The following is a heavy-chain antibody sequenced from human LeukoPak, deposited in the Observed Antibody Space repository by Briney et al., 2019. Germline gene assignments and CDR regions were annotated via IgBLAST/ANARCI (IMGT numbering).Heavy chain of an antibody. V-gene: IGHV3-53*01. Sequence: GSLRLSCAASGFTVSSNYMSWVRQAPGKGLEWVSVIYSGGSTYYADSVKGRFTISRDNSKNTLYLQMNSLRAEDTAVYYCARDHRPAAAGTRRTDYYYYGMDVWGKGTTVTVSS. CDR2: IYSGGST. J-gene: IGHJ6*04. CDR3: ARDHRPAAAGTRRTDYYYYGMDV. CDR1: GFTVSSNY. D-gene: IGHD6-13*01.